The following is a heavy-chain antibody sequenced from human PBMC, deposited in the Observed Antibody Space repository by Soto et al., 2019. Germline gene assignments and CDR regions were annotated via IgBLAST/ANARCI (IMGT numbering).Heavy chain of an antibody. J-gene: IGHJ5*02. V-gene: IGHV1-69*13. D-gene: IGHD3-3*01. CDR3: ARNLRYYGFDP. CDR1: GGTFSSYA. Sequence: ASVKVSCKASGGTFSSYAISWVRQAPGQGLGWMGGIIPIFGTANYAQKFQGRVTITAGESTSTAYMELSSLRSEDTAVYYCARNLRYYGFDPWGQGTLVTVSS. CDR2: IIPIFGTA.